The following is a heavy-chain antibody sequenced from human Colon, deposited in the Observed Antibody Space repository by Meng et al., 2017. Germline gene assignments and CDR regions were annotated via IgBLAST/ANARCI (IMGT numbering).Heavy chain of an antibody. CDR2: IKKGGTT. D-gene: IGHD1-26*01. J-gene: IGHJ4*02. CDR3: AHCRGPDGVDFDC. Sequence: VDSGGGGGKPGGSRRLPCAVSGLTFSYAWMSWVRQAPGKGLEWVGRIKKGGTTDYAAAVRGRFTISRDDSKTTVYLQMNNLRTEDTALYYCAHCRGPDGVDFDCWGQGTLVTVSS. CDR1: GLTFSYAW. V-gene: IGHV3-15*01.